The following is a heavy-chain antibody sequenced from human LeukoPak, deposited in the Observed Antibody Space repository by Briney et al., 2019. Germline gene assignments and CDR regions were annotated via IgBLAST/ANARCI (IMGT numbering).Heavy chain of an antibody. J-gene: IGHJ3*02. Sequence: SETLSLTCTVSGGSISSYYWSWIRQPPGEGLEWIGYIPYSGSTNYNPSLRSRVTISVDTAKNQFSLKLTSVTAADTAVYYCARQTVMVVAAAYAPDAFDIWGQGTMVTVSS. CDR2: IPYSGST. V-gene: IGHV4-59*01. D-gene: IGHD2-15*01. CDR1: GGSISSYY. CDR3: ARQTVMVVAAAYAPDAFDI.